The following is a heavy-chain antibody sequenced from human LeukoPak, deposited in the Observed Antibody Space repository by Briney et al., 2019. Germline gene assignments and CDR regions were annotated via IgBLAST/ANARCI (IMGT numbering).Heavy chain of an antibody. D-gene: IGHD3-10*01. V-gene: IGHV3-66*01. CDR1: GFTVSSNY. CDR2: IYSGGST. J-gene: IGHJ6*02. CDR3: ARDRHGSGSYGGYYYYYGMDV. Sequence: GGSLRLSCAASGFTVSSNYMSWVRQAPGKGLEWVSVIYSGGSTYYADSVKGRFTISRDNSKNTLYLQMNSLRAEDTAVYYCARDRHGSGSYGGYYYYYGMDVWGQGTTVTVSS.